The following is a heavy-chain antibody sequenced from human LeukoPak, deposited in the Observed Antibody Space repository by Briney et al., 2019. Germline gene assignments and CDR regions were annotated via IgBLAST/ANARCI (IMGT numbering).Heavy chain of an antibody. CDR3: ARDSIIVVAGIDY. CDR2: IKQDGSEK. D-gene: IGHD2-2*01. V-gene: IGHV3-7*01. J-gene: IGHJ4*02. CDR1: GFTFSSYW. Sequence: PGGSLRLSCAASGFTFSSYWMSWVRQAPGKGLEWVANIKQDGSEKYYVDSVKGRFTISRDNAKNSLYLQMNSLRAEDTAVYYCARDSIIVVAGIDYWGQGTLVTVSS.